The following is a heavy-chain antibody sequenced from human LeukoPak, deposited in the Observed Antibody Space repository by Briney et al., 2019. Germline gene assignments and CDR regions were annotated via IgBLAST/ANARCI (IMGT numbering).Heavy chain of an antibody. CDR2: IYYSGST. CDR1: GGSISSSSYY. CDR3: ASTTTMIVVAFDY. Sequence: PSETLSLTCTVSGGSISSSSYYWGWIRQPPGKGLEWIGSIYYSGSTYYNPSLKSRVTISVDTSKNRFSLKLSSVTAADTAVYYCASTTTMIVVAFDYWGQGTLVTVSS. J-gene: IGHJ4*02. V-gene: IGHV4-39*01. D-gene: IGHD3-22*01.